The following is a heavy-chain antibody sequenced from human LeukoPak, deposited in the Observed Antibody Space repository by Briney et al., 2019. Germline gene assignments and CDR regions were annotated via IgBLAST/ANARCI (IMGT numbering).Heavy chain of an antibody. CDR1: GYTFTSYG. J-gene: IGHJ4*02. CDR2: ISTYNGNT. Sequence: ASVKVSCKASGYTFTSYGISWVRQAPGQGLEWMGWISTYNGNTNYAQKLQGRVTMTTDTSTSTAYMELRSLRSDDTAVYYCARDVFTIFGVVINEYFDYWGQGTLVTVSS. CDR3: ARDVFTIFGVVINEYFDY. V-gene: IGHV1-18*01. D-gene: IGHD3-3*01.